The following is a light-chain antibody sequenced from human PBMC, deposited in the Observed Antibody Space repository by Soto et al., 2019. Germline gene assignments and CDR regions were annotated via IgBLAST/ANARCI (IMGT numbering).Light chain of an antibody. CDR2: DAS. CDR3: QQYGTSPWT. J-gene: IGKJ1*01. CDR1: QTVINTY. V-gene: IGKV3-20*01. Sequence: EMVLTQSPGTLSLSPGERATLSCRASQTVINTYVAWYQQKPGQAPRLLIYDASTKATGIPDRFSGSGSGTDFTLTISRLGPEDFAVYYCQQYGTSPWTFGQGTKVDIK.